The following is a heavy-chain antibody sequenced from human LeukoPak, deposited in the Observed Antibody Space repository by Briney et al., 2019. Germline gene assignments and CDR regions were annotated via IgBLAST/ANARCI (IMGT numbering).Heavy chain of an antibody. D-gene: IGHD3-9*01. J-gene: IGHJ3*02. V-gene: IGHV2-5*02. CDR3: ARLYYDILTGYYHDAFDI. CDR1: GFSLSTSGEG. CDR2: LYWDDDE. Sequence: SGPTLVNPTQTLTLTGTFPGFSLSTSGEGVGCILQPPGKALEWLTLLYWDDDERYSTSLKSRLTITKETSNTQVVLTMTNLDPVDTATYYCARLYYDILTGYYHDAFDIWGQGTMVTVSS.